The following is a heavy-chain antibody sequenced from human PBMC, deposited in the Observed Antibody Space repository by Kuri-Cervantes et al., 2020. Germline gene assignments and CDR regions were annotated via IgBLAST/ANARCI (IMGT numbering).Heavy chain of an antibody. CDR1: GFTFSSYG. Sequence: GASLKISCAASGFTFSSYGMHWVRQAPGKGLEWVAVISYDGSNKYYADSVKGRFTISRDNSKNTLNLQMNSLRAEDTAVYYCAKDKPPRDMGDDAFDIWGRGTMVTVSS. D-gene: IGHD3-16*01. CDR3: AKDKPPRDMGDDAFDI. V-gene: IGHV3-30*18. J-gene: IGHJ3*02. CDR2: ISYDGSNK.